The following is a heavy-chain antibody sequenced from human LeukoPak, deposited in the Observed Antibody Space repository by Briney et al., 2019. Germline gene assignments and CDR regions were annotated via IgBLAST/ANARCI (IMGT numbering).Heavy chain of an antibody. CDR2: IYHSGST. CDR3: ASRLGLVVVIGNWFDP. CDR1: GGSISSSNW. Sequence: NPSETLSLTCAVSGGSISSSNWWSWVRQPPGKGLEWIGEIYHSGSTNYNPSLKSRVTISVDKSKNQFSLKLSSVTAADTAVYYCASRLGLVVVIGNWFDPWAREPWSPSPQ. J-gene: IGHJ5*02. D-gene: IGHD3-22*01. V-gene: IGHV4-4*02.